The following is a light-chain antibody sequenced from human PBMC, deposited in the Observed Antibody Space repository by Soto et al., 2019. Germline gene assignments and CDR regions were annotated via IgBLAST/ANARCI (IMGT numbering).Light chain of an antibody. V-gene: IGLV2-14*01. CDR1: STYIGAYDH. CDR3: SSFTTTTTHG. CDR2: EVN. J-gene: IGLJ1*01. Sequence: QTALTQPASLSGSPGQSIAISCTGTSTYIGAYDHVSWFHQHPGKAPKLMISEVNNRPSGVSNRFSGSKSGNTAYLTISGVKVETQAEYFCSSFTTTTTHGFGPGTRVT.